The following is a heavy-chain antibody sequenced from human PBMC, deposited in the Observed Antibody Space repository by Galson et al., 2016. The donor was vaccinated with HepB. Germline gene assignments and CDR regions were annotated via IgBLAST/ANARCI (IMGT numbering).Heavy chain of an antibody. CDR3: AKTGQWLRPLYFAS. CDR1: GGSFTGHY. Sequence: ETLSLTCAVNGGSFTGHYWSWVRQAPGKGLEWVSSISGSGGDTYFADSVKGRFSISRDNSKNTLYLPMNSLRAEDTALYYCAKTGQWLRPLYFASWGQGIRVPVSS. D-gene: IGHD5-12*01. J-gene: IGHJ4*02. CDR2: ISGSGGDT. V-gene: IGHV3-23*01.